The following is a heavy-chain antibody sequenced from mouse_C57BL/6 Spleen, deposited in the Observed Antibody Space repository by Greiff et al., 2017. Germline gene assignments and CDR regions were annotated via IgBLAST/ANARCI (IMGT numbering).Heavy chain of an antibody. CDR1: GYTFTSYW. CDR2: IDPNSGGT. V-gene: IGHV1-72*01. Sequence: QVQLQQPGAELVKPGASVKLSCKASGYTFTSYWMHWVKQRPGRGLEWIGRIDPNSGGTKYNEKFKSKATLTVDKPSSTAYMQRISLTSGDSAVYYCAREGYGSIFDYWGQGTTLTVSS. D-gene: IGHD1-1*01. J-gene: IGHJ2*01. CDR3: AREGYGSIFDY.